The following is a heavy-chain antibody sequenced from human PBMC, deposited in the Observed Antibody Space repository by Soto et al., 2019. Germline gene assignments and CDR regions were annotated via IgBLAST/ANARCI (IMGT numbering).Heavy chain of an antibody. Sequence: VQVVASGGGLVQPGRSLRLSCAVSGFRFEQYVMHWVRQAPGKGLECVSTVSPTGDTVAYADSVEGRFTVSRDNAKNSLYPHMNSLRGDDTAFYFCLEDDPNGAVDDWCQGTLVTVSS. V-gene: IGHV3-9*01. J-gene: IGHJ4*02. CDR3: LEDDPNGAVDD. CDR1: GFRFEQYV. D-gene: IGHD2-8*01. CDR2: VSPTGDTV.